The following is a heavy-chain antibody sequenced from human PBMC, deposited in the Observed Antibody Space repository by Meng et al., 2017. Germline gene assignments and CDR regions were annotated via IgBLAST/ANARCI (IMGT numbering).Heavy chain of an antibody. CDR1: GYNFHDYY. CDR3: ARDEDISAAGKLFGDY. CDR2: INPKSGDT. J-gene: IGHJ4*02. V-gene: IGHV1-2*06. Sequence: QVQLLQAGASVKRPGASGKVSCKPSGYNFHDYYIQWVRRAPGQGLEWMGRINPKSGDTHYAQKFQARVTMTGDTSISTAYMELSGLRSDDTAMYYCARDEDISAAGKLFGDYWGQGTLVTVSS. D-gene: IGHD6-25*01.